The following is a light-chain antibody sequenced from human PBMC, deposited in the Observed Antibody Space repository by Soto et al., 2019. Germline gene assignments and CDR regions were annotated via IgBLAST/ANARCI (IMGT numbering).Light chain of an antibody. Sequence: QSVLTQPPSATGSPGRSVTLSCTGTSSDFGAYNYVSWYQPHPGKAPKLIISEVNKRPSGVPDRFSGSKSGNTASLTVSGLQTEDEADYYCSSSAGNNNLIFGGGTQLTVL. CDR1: SSDFGAYNY. CDR2: EVN. CDR3: SSSAGNNNLI. J-gene: IGLJ2*01. V-gene: IGLV2-8*01.